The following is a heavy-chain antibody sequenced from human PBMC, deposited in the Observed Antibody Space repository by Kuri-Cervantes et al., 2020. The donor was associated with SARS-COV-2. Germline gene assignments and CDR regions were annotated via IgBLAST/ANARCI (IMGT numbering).Heavy chain of an antibody. CDR3: ARVLSIAARTWFDP. CDR1: GFTFSDYY. V-gene: IGHV3-11*04. Sequence: GESLKISCAASGFTFSDYYMSWIRQAPGKGLEWVSYISSSGSTIYYADSVKGRFTISRDNAKNSLYLQMNSLRAEDTAVYYCARVLSIAARTWFDPWGQGTLVTVSS. CDR2: ISSSGSTI. J-gene: IGHJ5*02. D-gene: IGHD6-6*01.